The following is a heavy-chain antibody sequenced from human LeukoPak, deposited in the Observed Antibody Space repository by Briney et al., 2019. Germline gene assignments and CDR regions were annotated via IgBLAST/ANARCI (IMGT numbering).Heavy chain of an antibody. CDR3: ARDYYGSGSYYGPLGY. V-gene: IGHV1-69*13. Sequence: SVKVSCKASGGTFSSYAISWVRQAPGQGLEWMGGIIPIFGTANYAQKFQGRVTITADESTSTAYMELSSLRSEDTAVYYCARDYYGSGSYYGPLGYWGQGTLVTVSS. J-gene: IGHJ4*02. CDR1: GGTFSSYA. CDR2: IIPIFGTA. D-gene: IGHD3-10*01.